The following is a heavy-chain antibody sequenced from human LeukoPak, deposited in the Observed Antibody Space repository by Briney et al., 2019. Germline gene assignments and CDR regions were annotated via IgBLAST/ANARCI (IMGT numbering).Heavy chain of an antibody. Sequence: SETLSLTCTVSGGSISSSSYYWGWIRQPPGKGLEWIGSIYYSGSTCYNPSLKSRVTISVDTSKNQFSLKLSSVTAADTAVYYCARLKVMNHFFDYWGQGTLVTVSS. V-gene: IGHV4-39*01. CDR2: IYYSGST. CDR1: GGSISSSSYY. CDR3: ARLKVMNHFFDY. J-gene: IGHJ4*02. D-gene: IGHD1-14*01.